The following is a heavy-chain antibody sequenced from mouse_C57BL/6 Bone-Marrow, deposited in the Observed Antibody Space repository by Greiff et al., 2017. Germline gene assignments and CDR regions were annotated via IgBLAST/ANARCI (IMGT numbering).Heavy chain of an antibody. CDR2: IYPGSGST. J-gene: IGHJ2*01. V-gene: IGHV1-55*01. D-gene: IGHD1-1*01. CDR1: GYTFTSYW. CDR3: ARTVVATRNYFDY. Sequence: QVQLQQPGAELVKPGASVKMSCKASGYTFTSYWLTWVKQRPGQGLEWIGDIYPGSGSTNYNEKFKSKATLTVDTSSSTAYMQLSSLTSEDSAVYYCARTVVATRNYFDYWGQGTTLTVSS.